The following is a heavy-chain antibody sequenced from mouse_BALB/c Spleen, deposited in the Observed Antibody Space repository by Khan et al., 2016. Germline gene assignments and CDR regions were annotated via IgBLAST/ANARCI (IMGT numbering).Heavy chain of an antibody. V-gene: IGHV14-3*02. CDR1: GFNIKDTY. J-gene: IGHJ2*01. Sequence: VRLQQSGAELVKPGASVKLSCTASGFNIKDTYMHWVKQRPEQGLEWIGRIDPANGNTKYDPKFQGKATITADTSSNTAYLQLSSLTSEDTAVYYCARYDYGEGTGYYFDDGGEDATLATSS. CDR2: IDPANGNT. CDR3: ARYDYGEGTGYYFDD. D-gene: IGHD2-4*01.